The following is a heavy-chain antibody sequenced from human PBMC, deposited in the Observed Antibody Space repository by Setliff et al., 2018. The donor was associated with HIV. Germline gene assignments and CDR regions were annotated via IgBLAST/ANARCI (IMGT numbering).Heavy chain of an antibody. J-gene: IGHJ6*03. Sequence: TLSLTCTVSGGPISSSSYYWGWIRQPPGKGLEWIGSIYYSGSTYYNPSLKSRVTISVDTSKNQFSLKLSSVTAADTAVYYCARVDCSSTSCYRDYYYYMDVWGKGTTVTVSS. CDR1: GGPISSSSYY. V-gene: IGHV4-39*01. CDR2: IYYSGST. CDR3: ARVDCSSTSCYRDYYYYMDV. D-gene: IGHD2-2*01.